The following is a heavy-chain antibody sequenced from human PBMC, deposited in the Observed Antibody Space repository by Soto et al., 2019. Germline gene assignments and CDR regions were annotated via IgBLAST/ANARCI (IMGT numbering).Heavy chain of an antibody. CDR3: ARILFGRSVAGGYFYMDV. Sequence: ESGPTLVNPTETLTLTCTVSAFSLSNGKVGVSWIRQPPGKALEWLAHIFSNDEKSYRTSLKSRLTISEDTSKSQVVLTMTNVDPVDTATYYCARILFGRSVAGGYFYMDVWGKGTTVTVSS. J-gene: IGHJ6*03. CDR2: IFSNDEK. V-gene: IGHV2-26*01. D-gene: IGHD6-19*01. CDR1: AFSLSNGKVG.